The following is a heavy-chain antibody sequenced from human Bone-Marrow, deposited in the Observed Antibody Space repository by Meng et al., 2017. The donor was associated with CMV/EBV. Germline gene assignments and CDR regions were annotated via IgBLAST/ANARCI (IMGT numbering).Heavy chain of an antibody. Sequence: ESLKISCAASGFTFSSYWMSWFRQAPGKGLEWVANIKQDGSEKYYVDSVKGRFTISRDNAKNSLYLQMNRLRAEATAVYYCARSHPRSWNDWGQGTLVTVSS. J-gene: IGHJ4*01. CDR3: ARSHPRSWND. CDR2: IKQDGSEK. CDR1: GFTFSSYW. V-gene: IGHV3-7*01. D-gene: IGHD1-1*01.